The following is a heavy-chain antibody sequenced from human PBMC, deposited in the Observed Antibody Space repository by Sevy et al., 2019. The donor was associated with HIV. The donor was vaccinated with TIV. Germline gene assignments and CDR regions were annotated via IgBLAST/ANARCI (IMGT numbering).Heavy chain of an antibody. J-gene: IGHJ4*02. Sequence: GGSLRLSCAASGFTFSSYSMNWVRQAPGKGLEWVSSISSSSSYIYYADSVKGRFTISRDNAKNSLYLQMNSLRAEDTAVYYCARAAWDSGGYLIFDYWGQGTLVTVSS. V-gene: IGHV3-21*01. D-gene: IGHD3-22*01. CDR2: ISSSSSYI. CDR3: ARAAWDSGGYLIFDY. CDR1: GFTFSSYS.